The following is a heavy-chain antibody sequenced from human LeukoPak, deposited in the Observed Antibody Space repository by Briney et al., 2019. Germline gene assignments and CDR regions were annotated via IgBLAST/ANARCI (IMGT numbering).Heavy chain of an antibody. D-gene: IGHD3-3*01. J-gene: IGHJ5*02. CDR3: ARGDYDFWSGYLTNWFDP. V-gene: IGHV1-18*01. CDR1: GYTFTSYG. Sequence: GASVKVSCKASGYTFTSYGISWVRQAPGQGLEWMGWISAYNGNTNYAQKLQGRVTMTRNTSISTAYMELSSLRSEDTAVYYCARGDYDFWSGYLTNWFDPWGQGTLVTVSS. CDR2: ISAYNGNT.